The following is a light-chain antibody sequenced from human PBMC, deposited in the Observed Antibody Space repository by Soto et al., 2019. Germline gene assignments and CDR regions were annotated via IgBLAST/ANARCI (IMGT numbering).Light chain of an antibody. J-gene: IGKJ2*01. CDR3: QQYNDWRMYT. Sequence: EIVLTQSPATLSVSPGESATLSCWATQSVSTTLAWYQQKPGQAPRLLIYGASTRAPGVPARFSGSGFGTTFTLTIGSLQSEDFAVYYCQQYNDWRMYTFGQGTKLEI. CDR2: GAS. V-gene: IGKV3-15*01. CDR1: QSVSTT.